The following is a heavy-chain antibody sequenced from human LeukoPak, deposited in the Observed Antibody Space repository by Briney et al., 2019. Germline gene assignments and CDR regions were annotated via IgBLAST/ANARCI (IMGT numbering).Heavy chain of an antibody. CDR3: AKEVFRYGYHGLDV. J-gene: IGHJ6*02. V-gene: IGHV3-30*18. CDR2: ISYDGSNK. Sequence: GRSLRLSCAASGFTFSSYGMHWVRQAPGKGLEWVAVISYDGSNKYYADSVKGRFTISRDNSKNTLYLQMNSLRAEDTAVYYCAKEVFRYGYHGLDVWGQGTTVTVSS. D-gene: IGHD2-15*01. CDR1: GFTFSSYG.